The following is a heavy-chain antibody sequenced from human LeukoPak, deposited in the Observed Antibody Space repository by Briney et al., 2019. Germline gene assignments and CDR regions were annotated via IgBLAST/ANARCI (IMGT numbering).Heavy chain of an antibody. V-gene: IGHV4-34*01. D-gene: IGHD5-18*01. CDR1: GGSITGYY. CDR2: IHYTGAT. J-gene: IGHJ4*02. CDR3: ARHVAYSYGRIDY. Sequence: SETLSLTCAVYGGSITGYYWSWIRQTPGRGLEWVGEIHYTGATSYNPSLKSRVTISVDTSKNQFSLKLSSVTAADTAVYYCARHVAYSYGRIDYWGQGTLVTVSS.